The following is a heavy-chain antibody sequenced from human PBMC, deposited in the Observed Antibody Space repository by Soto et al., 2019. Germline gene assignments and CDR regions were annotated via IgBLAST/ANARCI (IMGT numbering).Heavy chain of an antibody. V-gene: IGHV1-69*12. D-gene: IGHD2-8*01. CDR3: AREGCTNGVCYTGFDY. CDR1: GGTFSSYA. Sequence: QVQLVQSGAEVKKPGSSVKVSCKASGGTFSSYAISWVRQAPGQGLEWMGGIIPIFGTANYAQKFQGRVTITADESTXXXXMXXXXXXXXXTXXXYCAREGCTNGVCYTGFDYWGQGTLVTVSS. CDR2: IIPIFGTA. J-gene: IGHJ4*02.